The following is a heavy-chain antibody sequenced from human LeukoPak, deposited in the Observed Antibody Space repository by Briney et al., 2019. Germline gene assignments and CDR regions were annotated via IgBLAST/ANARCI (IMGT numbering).Heavy chain of an antibody. CDR2: TFHRSKWYN. Sequence: NLSQTLSLTCAISGDSFSSNSAAWNWVRQSPSRGLEWLGRTFHRSKWYNDYAVFVKSRITINPDTSKNQFSLQLNSVTPEDTAVYYCTRETSLRYYDSWSGWDYWGQGTLVTVSS. D-gene: IGHD3-3*01. J-gene: IGHJ4*02. V-gene: IGHV6-1*01. CDR1: GDSFSSNSAA. CDR3: TRETSLRYYDSWSGWDY.